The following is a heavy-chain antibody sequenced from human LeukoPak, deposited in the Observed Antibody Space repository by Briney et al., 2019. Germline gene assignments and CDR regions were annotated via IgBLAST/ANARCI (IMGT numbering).Heavy chain of an antibody. J-gene: IGHJ4*02. D-gene: IGHD6-19*01. Sequence: GASVKVSCKASGGTFSSYAISWVRQAPGQGLEWMGRIIPILGIANYAQKFQGRVTITADKSTSTAYMELSSLRSEDTAVYYCASLPLYSSGWCDYPPIDYWGQGTLVTVSS. CDR2: IIPILGIA. V-gene: IGHV1-69*04. CDR3: ASLPLYSSGWCDYPPIDY. CDR1: GGTFSSYA.